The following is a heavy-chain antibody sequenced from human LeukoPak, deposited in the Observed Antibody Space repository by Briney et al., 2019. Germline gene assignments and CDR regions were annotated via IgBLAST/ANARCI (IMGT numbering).Heavy chain of an antibody. CDR1: GFTFSNAW. CDR2: INYDGINE. V-gene: IGHV3-30*02. J-gene: IGHJ4*02. Sequence: GGSLRLSCAASGFTFSNAWMSWVRQAPGKGLEWVAFINYDGINEYYADFVKGRLTISRDNSRNTLYLQMNSLTTEDTAVYFCAKDRSSGWRGGYCFDYWGQGSLVTASS. D-gene: IGHD6-19*01. CDR3: AKDRSSGWRGGYCFDY.